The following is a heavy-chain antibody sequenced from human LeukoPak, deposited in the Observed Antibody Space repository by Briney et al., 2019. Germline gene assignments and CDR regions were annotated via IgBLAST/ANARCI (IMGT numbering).Heavy chain of an antibody. Sequence: SETLSLTCAAYGGSFSGYYWSWIRQPPGKGLEWIGEINHSGSTNYNPSLKSRVTISVDTSKNQFSLKLSSVTAADTAVYYCARVLNWFDPWGQGTLVTVSS. J-gene: IGHJ5*02. V-gene: IGHV4-34*01. CDR3: ARVLNWFDP. CDR1: GGSFSGYY. CDR2: INHSGST.